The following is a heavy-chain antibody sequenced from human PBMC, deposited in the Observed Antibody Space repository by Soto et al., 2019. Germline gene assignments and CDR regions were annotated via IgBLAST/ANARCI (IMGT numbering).Heavy chain of an antibody. CDR2: ISAYNGNT. D-gene: IGHD1-26*01. CDR3: ARGGQWDFLSDY. V-gene: IGHV1-18*01. Sequence: QVQLVQSGAEVKKPGASVKVSCKASGYSFTRYYINWVRQAPGQGLEWMGWISAYNGNTHYEEKLQGRVTLTTDTSTNTAYMELRSLRSDDTAVYFCARGGQWDFLSDYWGQGTVVTVSS. J-gene: IGHJ4*02. CDR1: GYSFTRYY.